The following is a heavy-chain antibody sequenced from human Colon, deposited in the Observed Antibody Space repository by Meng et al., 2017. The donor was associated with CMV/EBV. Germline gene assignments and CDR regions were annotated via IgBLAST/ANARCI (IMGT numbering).Heavy chain of an antibody. CDR2: ISSSGSTI. J-gene: IGHJ6*02. CDR1: GFIFRGYE. Sequence: GGSLRLSCAASGFIFRGYEMNWVRQAPGKGLEWVSYISSSGSTIGYADSVKGRFTISRDNAKNSLYLQMNSLRAEDTAVYYCASDPTIAVAGTGVYYYYGMDVWGQGTTVTVSS. V-gene: IGHV3-48*03. CDR3: ASDPTIAVAGTGVYYYYGMDV. D-gene: IGHD6-19*01.